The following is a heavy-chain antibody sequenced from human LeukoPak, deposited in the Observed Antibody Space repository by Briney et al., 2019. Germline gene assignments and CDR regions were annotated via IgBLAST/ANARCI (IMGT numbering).Heavy chain of an antibody. Sequence: GGSLRLSCAASGFTFSSYGMSWVRQAPGKGLEWVSAISGSGGSTYYADSAKGRFTISRDNAKNSLYLQMNSLRAEDTALYYCAKGSFDIAVAATVYFDYWGQGTLVTVSS. V-gene: IGHV3-23*01. CDR3: AKGSFDIAVAATVYFDY. CDR2: ISGSGGST. CDR1: GFTFSSYG. D-gene: IGHD6-19*01. J-gene: IGHJ4*02.